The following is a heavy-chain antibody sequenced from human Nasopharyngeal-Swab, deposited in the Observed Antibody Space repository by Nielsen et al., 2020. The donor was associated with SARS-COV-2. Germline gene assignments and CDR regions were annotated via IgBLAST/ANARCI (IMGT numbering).Heavy chain of an antibody. V-gene: IGHV1-69*13. CDR3: ARGLSEYSSSSDVSGYYYGMDV. J-gene: IGHJ6*02. D-gene: IGHD6-6*01. CDR2: IIPIFGTA. Sequence: SVKASCKASGGTFSSYAINWVRQAPGQGLEWMGGIIPIFGTANYAQKFQGRVTITADESTSTAYMELSSLRSEDTAVYYCARGLSEYSSSSDVSGYYYGMDVWGQGTTVTVSS. CDR1: GGTFSSYA.